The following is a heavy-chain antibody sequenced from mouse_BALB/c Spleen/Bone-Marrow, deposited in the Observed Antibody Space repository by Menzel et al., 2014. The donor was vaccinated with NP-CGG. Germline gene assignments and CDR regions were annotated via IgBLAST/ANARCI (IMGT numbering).Heavy chain of an antibody. Sequence: VQLQQSGPELVKPGASVKVSCKASGYSFTDHNMYWVKQSHGKSLEWIGYIGPYNGGTTYNQKFKGKATLTADKSSSTAFMHLNSLTSEDSSVYYCTREHGWYFDVWGAGTTVTVSS. CDR2: IGPYNGGT. V-gene: IGHV1S135*01. J-gene: IGHJ1*01. CDR1: GYSFTDHN. CDR3: TREHGWYFDV.